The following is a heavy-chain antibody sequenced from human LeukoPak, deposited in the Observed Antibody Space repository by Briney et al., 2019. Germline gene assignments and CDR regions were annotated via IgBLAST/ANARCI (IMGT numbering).Heavy chain of an antibody. Sequence: GGSLRLSCAASGFTFSSYAMSWVRQAPGKGLEWVSAISGSGGSTYYADSVKGRLIISRDNSENTLYLQMNSLRAEDTAVYYCLIVATISAYDYWGQGTLVTVSS. J-gene: IGHJ4*02. V-gene: IGHV3-23*01. CDR3: LIVATISAYDY. CDR1: GFTFSSYA. CDR2: ISGSGGST. D-gene: IGHD5-12*01.